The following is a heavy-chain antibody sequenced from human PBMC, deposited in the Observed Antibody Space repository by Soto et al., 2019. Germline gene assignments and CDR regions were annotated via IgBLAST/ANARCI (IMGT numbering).Heavy chain of an antibody. CDR3: ARDRLDSSSSNFDY. J-gene: IGHJ4*02. Sequence: ASVKVSCKASGYTFTSYGISWVRQAPGQGLEWMGWISAYNGNTSYAQKLQGRVTMTTDTSTSTAYMELRSLRSDDTAVYYCARDRLDSSSSNFDYWGQGTLVTVSS. D-gene: IGHD6-6*01. CDR1: GYTFTSYG. CDR2: ISAYNGNT. V-gene: IGHV1-18*01.